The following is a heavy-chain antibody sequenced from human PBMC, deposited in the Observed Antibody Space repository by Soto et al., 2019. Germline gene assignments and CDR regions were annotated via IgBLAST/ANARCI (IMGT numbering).Heavy chain of an antibody. Sequence: GGSLRLSCAASGFTFSDYYMSWIRQAPGKGLEWVSYISSSGSTIYYADSVKGRFTISRDNAKNSLYLQMNSLRAEDTAVYYCARDRHYYYDSGNDAFDIWGQGTMVTVSS. CDR1: GFTFSDYY. D-gene: IGHD3-22*01. J-gene: IGHJ3*02. CDR2: ISSSGSTI. V-gene: IGHV3-11*01. CDR3: ARDRHYYYDSGNDAFDI.